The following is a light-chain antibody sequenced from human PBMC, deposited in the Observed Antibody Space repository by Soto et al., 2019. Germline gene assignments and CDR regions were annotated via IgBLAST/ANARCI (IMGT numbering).Light chain of an antibody. V-gene: IGKV1-33*01. CDR3: QQYDNRPPT. J-gene: IGKJ1*01. CDR2: DAS. Sequence: DIPMTQSPSSLSASVGDRVTITCQASQDISNYLNWYQQKPGKAPKLLIYDASNLETGVPSRFSGSGSGTDFTFTISILQPEDIATYYCQQYDNRPPTFGQGNKVEIK. CDR1: QDISNY.